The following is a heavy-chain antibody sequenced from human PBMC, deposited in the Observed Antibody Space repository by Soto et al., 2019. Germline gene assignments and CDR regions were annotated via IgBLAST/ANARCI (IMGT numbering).Heavy chain of an antibody. V-gene: IGHV5-51*01. J-gene: IGHJ6*02. CDR1: GYSFIGYW. Sequence: GESLKISCKGSGYSFIGYWIGWVRQVPGKGLKWMGGIYPGDSDTRYSPSFQGHVTISANKSISIACFQLSTLKASVTAKYYCVTYRYEYYCYGMDVWGQGTTVTVSS. D-gene: IGHD5-18*01. CDR3: VTYRYEYYCYGMDV. CDR2: IYPGDSDT.